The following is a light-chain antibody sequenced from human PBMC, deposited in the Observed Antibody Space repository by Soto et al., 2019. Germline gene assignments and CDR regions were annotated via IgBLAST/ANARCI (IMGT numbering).Light chain of an antibody. CDR3: PAWDESLSAWV. J-gene: IGLJ3*02. CDR2: RNN. CDR1: SSNIGSNY. Sequence: QSVLTQPPSASGTPGQRVTISCSGSSSNIGSNYVYWYQQLPGTAPKLLIYRNNQRPSGVPDRFSGSKSGTSASLAISGLRSPDEADSYCPAWDESLSAWVFGGGTQLTVL. V-gene: IGLV1-47*01.